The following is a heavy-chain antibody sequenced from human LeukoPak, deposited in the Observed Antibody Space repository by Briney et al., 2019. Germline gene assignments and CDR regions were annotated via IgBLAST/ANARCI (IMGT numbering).Heavy chain of an antibody. V-gene: IGHV1-24*01. CDR2: FDPEDGET. CDR1: GYTLTELS. CDR3: AREKSRIVEVTAIHWFDP. D-gene: IGHD2-21*02. J-gene: IGHJ5*02. Sequence: ASVKVSCKVSGYTLTELSMHWVRQAPGKGLEWMGGFDPEDGETIYAQKFQGRVTITADKSTSTACMELSSLRSEDTAVYYCAREKSRIVEVTAIHWFDPWGQGTLVTVSS.